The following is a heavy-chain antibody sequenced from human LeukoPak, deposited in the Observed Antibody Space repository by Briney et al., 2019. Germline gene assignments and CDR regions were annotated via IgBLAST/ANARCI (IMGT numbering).Heavy chain of an antibody. D-gene: IGHD3-22*01. V-gene: IGHV1-69*13. CDR1: GYTFTSYG. J-gene: IGHJ4*02. CDR3: ANYYYDSSGYYHPAGY. CDR2: IIPIFGTT. Sequence: ASVTVSCKASGYTFTSYGISWVRQAPGQGLEWMGGIIPIFGTTNYAQKFQGRVTITADESTSTAYMELSSLRSEDTAVYYCANYYYDSSGYYHPAGYWGQGTLVTVSS.